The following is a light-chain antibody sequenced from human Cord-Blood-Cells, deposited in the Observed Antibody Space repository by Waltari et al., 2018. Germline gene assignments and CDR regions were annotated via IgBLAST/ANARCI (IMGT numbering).Light chain of an antibody. V-gene: IGKV2-28*01. J-gene: IGKJ4*01. CDR3: MQALQTPT. CDR2: LGS. Sequence: DIVMTQSPLSLPVTPGEPASISCRSSQSLLHSNGYNYLDLYLQKPGQSPQLLIYLGSNRASGVPDRFSGSGSGTDFTLKISRVEAEYVGVYYCMQALQTPTFGGGTKVEIK. CDR1: QSLLHSNGYNY.